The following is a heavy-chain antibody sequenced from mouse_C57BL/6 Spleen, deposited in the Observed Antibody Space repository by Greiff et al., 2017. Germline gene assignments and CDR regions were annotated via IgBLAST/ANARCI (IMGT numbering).Heavy chain of an antibody. CDR3: ARQGGKDWDFDV. Sequence: EVKVVESGGDLVKPGGSLKLSCAASGFTFSSYGMSWVRQTPDKRLEWVATISSGGSYTYYPDSVKGRFTISRDNAKNTLYLQMSSLKSEDTAMYYCARQGGKDWDFDVWGTGTTVTVSS. V-gene: IGHV5-6*01. CDR2: ISSGGSYT. CDR1: GFTFSSYG. J-gene: IGHJ1*03.